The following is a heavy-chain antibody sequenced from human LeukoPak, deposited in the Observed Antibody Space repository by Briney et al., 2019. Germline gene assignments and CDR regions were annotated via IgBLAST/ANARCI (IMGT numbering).Heavy chain of an antibody. CDR1: GFTFSSYA. V-gene: IGHV3-23*01. Sequence: GGSLRLSCAASGFTFSSYAMSWVRQAPGKGLEWVSAISGSGGSTYYVDSVKGRFTISRDNSKNTLYLQMNSLRAEDTAVYYCAKDRRYFDWLFSNWFDPWGQGTLVTVSS. CDR2: ISGSGGST. D-gene: IGHD3-9*01. CDR3: AKDRRYFDWLFSNWFDP. J-gene: IGHJ5*02.